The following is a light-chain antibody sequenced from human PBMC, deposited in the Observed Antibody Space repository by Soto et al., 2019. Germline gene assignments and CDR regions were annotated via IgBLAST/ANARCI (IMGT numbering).Light chain of an antibody. CDR1: SGDVGGYNY. V-gene: IGLV2-14*01. CDR3: TSYTRSTTPYI. J-gene: IGLJ1*01. Sequence: QSVLTQPASVSGSPGQSITISCTGTSGDVGGYNYVSWYQQHPGKAPKLMIYEVSNRPSGVSNRFSGSKSGNTAPLTISGLQAEDEADYYCTSYTRSTTPYIYGTGTKVTVL. CDR2: EVS.